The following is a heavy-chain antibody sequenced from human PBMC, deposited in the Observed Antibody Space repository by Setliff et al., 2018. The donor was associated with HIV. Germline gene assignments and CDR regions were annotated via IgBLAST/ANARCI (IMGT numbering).Heavy chain of an antibody. J-gene: IGHJ6*02. V-gene: IGHV1-2*06. D-gene: IGHD3-22*01. CDR3: AREIGDYYDSSGYYPPTDYYCGMDV. CDR2: INPNSGDT. CDR1: GYTFTGYY. Sequence: ASVKVSCKASGYTFTGYYMHWVRQAPGQGLEWMGRINPNSGDTDYRQKFQGRVTMTRDTSINTAYMELRSLRSDDTAVYYCAREIGDYYDSSGYYPPTDYYCGMDVWGQGTTVTVPS.